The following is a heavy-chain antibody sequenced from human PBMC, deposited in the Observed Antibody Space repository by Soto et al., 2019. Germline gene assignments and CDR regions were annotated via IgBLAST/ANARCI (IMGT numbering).Heavy chain of an antibody. CDR3: ARGWGNSYSYTLGY. J-gene: IGHJ4*02. V-gene: IGHV3-74*01. Sequence: PGGSLRLSCAASGFTFSSYWMHWVRQAPGKGLVWVSRISSDGSSTTYADSVKGRFTISRDSAKNTLYLQMNSLRAEDTAVYYCARGWGNSYSYTLGYWGRGTLVTVSS. CDR2: ISSDGSST. D-gene: IGHD5-18*01. CDR1: GFTFSSYW.